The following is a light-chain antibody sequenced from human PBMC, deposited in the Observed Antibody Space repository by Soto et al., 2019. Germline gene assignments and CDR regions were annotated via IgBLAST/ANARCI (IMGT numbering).Light chain of an antibody. J-gene: IGKJ4*01. V-gene: IGKV3-15*01. CDR3: QQYNNWALT. CDR1: QSVSSN. Sequence: EIVMTQSPATLSVSPGERATLSCRASQSVSSNLAWYQQKPGQAPRLLIYGASTRPTGIPARFSGSGSGTEFTLTISSLQSEDFAVYYCQQYNNWALTFGGGTKVEIK. CDR2: GAS.